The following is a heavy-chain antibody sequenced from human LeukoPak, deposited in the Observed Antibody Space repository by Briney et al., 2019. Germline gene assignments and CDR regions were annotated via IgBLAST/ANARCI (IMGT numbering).Heavy chain of an antibody. V-gene: IGHV4-4*02. D-gene: IGHD3-16*01. CDR2: IFHRGIP. CDR1: GDSISNNW. Sequence: SETLSLTCAVSGDSISNNWWSWVRQSPGMGLEWIGQIFHRGIPNYNPSLKSRVTMSIDKSKNQLSLEMNSVTAADTAVYYCARVMGASWSFYLDVWGKGTTVTVSS. CDR3: ARVMGASWSFYLDV. J-gene: IGHJ6*03.